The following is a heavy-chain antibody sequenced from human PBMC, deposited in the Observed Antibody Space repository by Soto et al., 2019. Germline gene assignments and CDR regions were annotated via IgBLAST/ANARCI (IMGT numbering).Heavy chain of an antibody. V-gene: IGHV3-23*01. Sequence: RLSCAASGFSFSSCAMSWVRQAPGKGLEWVSGINPSGGSTGYIDSVKGRFIISRDNSKNTLYLQMNSLRAEDTAVYFCAKSPPSAMIVANYFHYWGQGALVTVYS. CDR3: AKSPPSAMIVANYFHY. CDR1: GFSFSSCA. J-gene: IGHJ4*02. D-gene: IGHD3-22*01. CDR2: INPSGGST.